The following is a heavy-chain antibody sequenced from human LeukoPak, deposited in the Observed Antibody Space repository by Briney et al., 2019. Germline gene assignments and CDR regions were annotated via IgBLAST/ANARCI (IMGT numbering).Heavy chain of an antibody. CDR3: GREPMELRHYFDY. CDR1: GGFFSGYY. J-gene: IGHJ4*02. Sequence: SETLSVTCAVYGGFFSGYYWSWIRQPPGKGLEWIGEINHSGSTKYNPSLMSRVTSSVGTSKNQFSLKLSSVTGADTGVYYCGREPMELRHYFDYWGQGTLVSVCS. D-gene: IGHD1-7*01. CDR2: INHSGST. V-gene: IGHV4-34*01.